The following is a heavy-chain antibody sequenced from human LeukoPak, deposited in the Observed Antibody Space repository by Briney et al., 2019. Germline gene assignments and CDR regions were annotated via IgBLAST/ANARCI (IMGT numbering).Heavy chain of an antibody. D-gene: IGHD6-19*01. Sequence: GASVKVSCKASGYTFTSYGISWVRQAPGQGLEWMGWISAYNGNTNYAQKLQGRVTMTTDTSTSTAYMELRSLRSDDTAVYYCARDPMIIAVAGTDYYYGMDVWGQGTTVTVSS. CDR2: ISAYNGNT. CDR1: GYTFTSYG. CDR3: ARDPMIIAVAGTDYYYGMDV. J-gene: IGHJ6*02. V-gene: IGHV1-18*01.